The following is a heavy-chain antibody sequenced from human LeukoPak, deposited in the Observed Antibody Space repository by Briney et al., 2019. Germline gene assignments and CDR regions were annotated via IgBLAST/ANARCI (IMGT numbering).Heavy chain of an antibody. CDR1: GGSISSDSYY. V-gene: IGHV4-61*02. CDR3: ARGSYGGNSWFDH. D-gene: IGHD4-23*01. CDR2: IYTSGST. Sequence: PSETLSLTCTVSGGSISSDSYYWSWIRQPAGKGLEWIGRIYTSGSTNYNPSLKSRVTISVDTSKNQFSLKLSSVTAADTAVYYCARGSYGGNSWFDHWGQGTLVTVSS. J-gene: IGHJ5*02.